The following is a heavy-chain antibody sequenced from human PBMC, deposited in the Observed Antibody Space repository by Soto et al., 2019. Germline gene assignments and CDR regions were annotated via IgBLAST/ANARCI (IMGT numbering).Heavy chain of an antibody. J-gene: IGHJ6*02. CDR2: ISYDGSNK. CDR3: ARSMYYYGSGSYYNRTPYGMDV. Sequence: GGSLRLSCAASVFTFSSYAMHWVRQAPGKGLEWVAVISYDGSNKYYADSVKGRFTISRDNSKNTLYLQMNSLRAEDTAVYYCARSMYYYGSGSYYNRTPYGMDVWGQGTTVTVSS. D-gene: IGHD3-10*01. V-gene: IGHV3-30-3*01. CDR1: VFTFSSYA.